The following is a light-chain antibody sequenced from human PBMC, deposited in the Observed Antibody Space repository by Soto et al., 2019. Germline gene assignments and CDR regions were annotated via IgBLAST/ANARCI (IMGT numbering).Light chain of an antibody. V-gene: IGKV3-20*01. CDR2: GAS. CDR3: QQYGSSPYT. CDR1: QSFSGGH. J-gene: IGKJ2*01. Sequence: EIVLTQSPCTLSLSPGERATLSCRARQSFSGGHLAWYQQIPGQAPRLLVYGASNRATGIPDRFSGSGSGTDFTLTISRLEPEDVAVYSCQQYGSSPYTFGQGTKLEIK.